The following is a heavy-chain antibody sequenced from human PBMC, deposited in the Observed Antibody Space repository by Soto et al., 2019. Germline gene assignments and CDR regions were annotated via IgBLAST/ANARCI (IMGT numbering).Heavy chain of an antibody. V-gene: IGHV3-30*18. J-gene: IGHJ6*02. D-gene: IGHD5-12*01. CDR3: AKESRGYSGYDYSYDYYDGMDV. CDR2: ISNDGGNK. Sequence: QVQLVESGGGVVQPGRSLRLSCAASGFTFSSYGIHWVRQAPGKGLEWVAVISNDGGNKYYADSVKGRFTISRDNSKNTLYLQRNSLRAEDTAVYYCAKESRGYSGYDYSYDYYDGMDVWGQGTTVTVSS. CDR1: GFTFSSYG.